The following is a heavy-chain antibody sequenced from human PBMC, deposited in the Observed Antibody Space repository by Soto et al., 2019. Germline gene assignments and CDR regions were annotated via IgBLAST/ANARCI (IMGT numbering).Heavy chain of an antibody. D-gene: IGHD3-10*01. V-gene: IGHV3-30-3*01. CDR2: ISYDGSNK. CDR3: ARSSVRGVITSLGY. J-gene: IGHJ4*02. CDR1: GFTFSSYA. Sequence: GGSLRLSCAASGFTFSSYAMHWVRQAPGKGLEWVAVISYDGSNKYYADSVKGRFTISRDNSKNTLYLQMNSLRAEDTAVYYCARSSVRGVITSLGYWGQGTLVTVSS.